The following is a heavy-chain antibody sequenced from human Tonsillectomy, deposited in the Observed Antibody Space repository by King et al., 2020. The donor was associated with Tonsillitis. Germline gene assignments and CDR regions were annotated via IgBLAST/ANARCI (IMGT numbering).Heavy chain of an antibody. CDR2: IYLTDSDT. Sequence: QLVQSGAEVKKPGESLRISCKDSGYTFGNYWIGWVRQMPGKGLEWMGIIYLTDSDTKYSPSFQGQVTFSADKSINTAYLQWSSLKASDPAMYSCARASHSXGWPVXSWGQGTPVTVSS. V-gene: IGHV5-51*01. CDR1: GYTFGNYW. D-gene: IGHD6-19*01. CDR3: ARASHSXGWPVXS. J-gene: IGHJ5*02.